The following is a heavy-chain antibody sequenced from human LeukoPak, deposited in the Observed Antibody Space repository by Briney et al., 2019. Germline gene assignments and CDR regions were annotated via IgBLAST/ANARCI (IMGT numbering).Heavy chain of an antibody. V-gene: IGHV3-21*01. CDR2: ISSSSSYI. Sequence: GGSLRLSCAASGFTFSSYSMNWVRQAPGKGLEWVSSISSSSSYIYYADSVKGRFTISRDNAKNSLYLQMNSLRAEDTAVYYCARKQELRRGVSNVDTAMGINDYWGQGTLVTVSS. CDR1: GFTFSSYS. J-gene: IGHJ4*02. CDR3: ARKQELRRGVSNVDTAMGINDY. D-gene: IGHD5-18*01.